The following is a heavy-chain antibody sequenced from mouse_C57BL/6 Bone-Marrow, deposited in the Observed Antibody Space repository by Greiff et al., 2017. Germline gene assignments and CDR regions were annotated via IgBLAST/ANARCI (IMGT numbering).Heavy chain of an antibody. Sequence: QFQLQQPGAELVKPGASVKLSCQASGYTFTTYWMPWVKQRPGRGLEWIGRIDPKSGGNKYNEKFKGKATLTVDKPSSTAYMQLSSLTSADSAVYCCARTYYLAWFAYWGQGTLVTVSA. J-gene: IGHJ3*01. CDR3: ARTYYLAWFAY. CDR1: GYTFTTYW. D-gene: IGHD1-1*01. CDR2: IDPKSGGN. V-gene: IGHV1-72*01.